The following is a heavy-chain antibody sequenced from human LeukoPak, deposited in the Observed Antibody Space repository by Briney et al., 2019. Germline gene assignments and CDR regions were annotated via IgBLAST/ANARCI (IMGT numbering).Heavy chain of an antibody. J-gene: IGHJ3*01. CDR1: GYTFTDYP. Sequence: VSVKVSCKASGYTFTDYPMNWVRQAPGQGLEWMGWINTDTGNPTYAQGFTGHYVFSLDTSVSTAYLQIISLKAEDTAVYYCARAGLTGSKVAFDVWGQGTMVTVSS. V-gene: IGHV7-4-1*02. CDR3: ARAGLTGSKVAFDV. D-gene: IGHD1-20*01. CDR2: INTDTGNP.